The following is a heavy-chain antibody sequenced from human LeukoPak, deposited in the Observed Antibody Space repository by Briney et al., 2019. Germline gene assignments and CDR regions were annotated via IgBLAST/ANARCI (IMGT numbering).Heavy chain of an antibody. CDR1: GFTFSTYA. D-gene: IGHD1-26*01. Sequence: PGGSLRLSCAASGFTFSTYAMSWVRQAPGEGLEWVSGISGSGGSTYYADSVKGRFTISRDNSKNTLYLQMNSLRAEDTAVFYCAKEGPGSYYYFDYWGQGALVTVSS. CDR3: AKEGPGSYYYFDY. CDR2: ISGSGGST. V-gene: IGHV3-23*01. J-gene: IGHJ4*02.